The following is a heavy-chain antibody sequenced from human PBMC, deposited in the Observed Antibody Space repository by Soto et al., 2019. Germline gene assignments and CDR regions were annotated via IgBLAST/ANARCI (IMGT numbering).Heavy chain of an antibody. CDR2: ISRSSTGI. V-gene: IGHV3-48*02. D-gene: IGHD3-16*02. CDR1: GFTFSLYS. J-gene: IGHJ6*02. Sequence: EVQLVEAGGGLGQPGGSLRLSCAASGFTFSLYSMSWVRQAPGKGLEWVSYISRSSTGIHYADSVKGRFTISRDDATNTMHSQMNRPRDGDTAVYYCAGAVIWGLAVWGQGTTVSISS. CDR3: AGAVIWGLAV.